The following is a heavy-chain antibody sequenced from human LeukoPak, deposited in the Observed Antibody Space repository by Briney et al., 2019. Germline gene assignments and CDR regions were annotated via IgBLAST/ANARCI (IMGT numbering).Heavy chain of an antibody. CDR2: IYYSGST. J-gene: IGHJ4*02. CDR1: GGSISSGGYY. D-gene: IGHD1-14*01. CDR3: ARVGTAGGNYFDY. Sequence: SQTLSLTCTVSGGSISSGGYYWSWIRQHPGKGLEWIGYIYYSGSTYYNLSLKSRVTISVDTSKNQFSLKLSSVTAADTAVYYCARVGTAGGNYFDYWGQGTLVTVSS. V-gene: IGHV4-31*03.